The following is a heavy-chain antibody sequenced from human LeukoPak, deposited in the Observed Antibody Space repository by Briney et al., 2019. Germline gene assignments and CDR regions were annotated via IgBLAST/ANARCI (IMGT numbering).Heavy chain of an antibody. CDR1: GFTFSNAW. D-gene: IGHD3-3*01. J-gene: IGHJ5*02. Sequence: GGSLRLSCAASGFTFSNAWMSWVRQAPGKGLEWVGRIRSKTDGGTTDYAAPVKGRFTISRDDSKNTLYLQINSLKTEDTAVYYCTTSLYYDFWSGYYTPFPNWFDPWGQGTLVTVSS. V-gene: IGHV3-15*01. CDR3: TTSLYYDFWSGYYTPFPNWFDP. CDR2: IRSKTDGGTT.